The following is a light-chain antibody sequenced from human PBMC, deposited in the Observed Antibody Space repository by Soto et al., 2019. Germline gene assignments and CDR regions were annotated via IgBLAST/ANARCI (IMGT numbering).Light chain of an antibody. V-gene: IGKV3-11*01. J-gene: IGKJ1*01. CDR1: QSVSSY. CDR3: QQRSNWHTWT. CDR2: DAS. Sequence: EIWLTQSPATLSLSPGERATLSCWASQSVSSYLAWYQQKPGQAPRLLIYDASNRATGIPARFSGSGSGTDFTLTISSLETEDFAVYYCQQRSNWHTWTFGHGTKVDIK.